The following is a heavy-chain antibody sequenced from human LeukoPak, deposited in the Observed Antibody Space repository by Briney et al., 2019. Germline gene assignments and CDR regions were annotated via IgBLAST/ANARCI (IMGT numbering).Heavy chain of an antibody. CDR1: LYGLRDYS. CDR3: ATDRVYRSSGRSWGFFDY. Sequence: AGVKVSRQLSLYGLRDYSIHLVGQAPGEGLEWIGGVDAEINKMVYSQKFQGRVTMTEDTSADTAYMEPTSLRSEDTAVYFCATDRVYRSSGRSWGFFDYWGEGKLVIASS. D-gene: IGHD6-19*01. CDR2: VDAEINKM. V-gene: IGHV1-24*01. J-gene: IGHJ4*02.